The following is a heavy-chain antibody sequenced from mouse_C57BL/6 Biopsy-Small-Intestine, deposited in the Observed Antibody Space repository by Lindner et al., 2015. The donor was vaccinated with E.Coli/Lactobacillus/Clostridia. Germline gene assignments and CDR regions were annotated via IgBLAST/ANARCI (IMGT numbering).Heavy chain of an antibody. CDR1: GYSFTGYY. V-gene: IGHV1-42*01. CDR3: AREGLGGY. D-gene: IGHD2-4*01. J-gene: IGHJ2*01. Sequence: VQLQESGPELVKPGASVKISCKASGYSFTGYYMNWVKQSPEKSLEWIGEINPSTGGTTYNQKFKAKATLTVDKSSGTAYMQLKSLTTEDSAIYYCAREGLGGYWGQGTTLTVSS. CDR2: INPSTGGT.